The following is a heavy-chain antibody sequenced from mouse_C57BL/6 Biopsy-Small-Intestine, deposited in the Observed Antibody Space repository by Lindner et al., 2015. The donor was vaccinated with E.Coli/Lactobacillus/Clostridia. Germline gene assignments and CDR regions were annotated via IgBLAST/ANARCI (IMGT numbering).Heavy chain of an antibody. Sequence: SVKVSCKASGGPFSSYGITWVRQAPGQGLEWVGRIIPTLNLPKYAQKFQGRVTITADISTTTVYMELSGLRSEDTAVYYCARDVRNYGDYDSCDIWGHGTMVTVS. J-gene: IGHJ3*01. CDR3: ARDVRNYGDYDSCDI. D-gene: IGHD2-4*01. V-gene: IGHV1-69*02. CDR2: IIPTLNLP. CDR1: GGPFSSYG.